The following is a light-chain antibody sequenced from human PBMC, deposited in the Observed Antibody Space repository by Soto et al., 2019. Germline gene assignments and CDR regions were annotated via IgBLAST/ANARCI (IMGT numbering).Light chain of an antibody. Sequence: DIQMTQYPSSLSASVRVRVTIACRASQSISIYLNWYQKRPGTAPKLLIYAASSLQSGVPSRFSGSGSGTDFTLTISSLQPEDFATYYCRQSANTPITFGQGTRLE. J-gene: IGKJ5*01. CDR2: AAS. CDR3: RQSANTPIT. V-gene: IGKV1-39*01. CDR1: QSISIY.